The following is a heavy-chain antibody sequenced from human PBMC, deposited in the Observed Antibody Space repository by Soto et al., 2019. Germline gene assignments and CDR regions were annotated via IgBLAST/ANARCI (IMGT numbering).Heavy chain of an antibody. J-gene: IGHJ4*02. V-gene: IGHV4-59*01. CDR3: ARVSVSSGWYYFDY. D-gene: IGHD6-19*01. Sequence: SETLSLTCTVSGGSISSYYWSWIRQPPGKGLEWIGNIYARGSTNYNPSLKSRVTISVDTSKNQLSLKLSSVTAADTAVYYCARVSVSSGWYYFDYWGQGTLVTVSS. CDR1: GGSISSYY. CDR2: IYARGST.